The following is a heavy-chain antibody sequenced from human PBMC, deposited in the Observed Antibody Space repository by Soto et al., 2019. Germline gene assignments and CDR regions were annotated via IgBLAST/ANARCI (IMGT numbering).Heavy chain of an antibody. CDR2: IYYSGST. V-gene: IGHV4-59*08. D-gene: IGHD2-21*02. CDR3: ARRYGGDLLY. Sequence: SETLSLTCTVSGGSISSYYWSWIRQPPGKGLEWIGYIYYSGSTSYNPSLKSRVTISVDTSKNQFSLKLSSVTAADTAVYYCARRYGGDLLYWGQGTLVTVSS. CDR1: GGSISSYY. J-gene: IGHJ4*02.